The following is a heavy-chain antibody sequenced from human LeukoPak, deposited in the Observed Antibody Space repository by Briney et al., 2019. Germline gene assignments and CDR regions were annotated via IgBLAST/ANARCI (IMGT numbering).Heavy chain of an antibody. CDR2: ISSSSSYI. J-gene: IGHJ3*02. Sequence: GGSLRLSCAASGFTFSSYSMNWVRQAPGKGLEWVSSISSSSSYIYYADSVKGRFTISRDNAKNSLYLQMNSLRAEDTALYYCAKDRDSSGFDAFDIWGQGTMVTVSS. V-gene: IGHV3-21*04. CDR1: GFTFSSYS. CDR3: AKDRDSSGFDAFDI. D-gene: IGHD3-22*01.